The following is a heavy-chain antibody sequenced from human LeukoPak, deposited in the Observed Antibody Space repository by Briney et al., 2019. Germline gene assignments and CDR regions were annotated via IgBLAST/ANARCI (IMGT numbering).Heavy chain of an antibody. Sequence: GGSLRLSCVASGFTLSNYWMSWVRQTPGKGLECVANIKEDGSEKYYVDSVKGRFTISRDNAKNSLYLQMNRLRAEDTAVYYCARQGDDYWGHGTLVTVSS. CDR1: GFTLSNYW. D-gene: IGHD3-16*01. CDR2: IKEDGSEK. J-gene: IGHJ4*01. CDR3: ARQGDDY. V-gene: IGHV3-7*01.